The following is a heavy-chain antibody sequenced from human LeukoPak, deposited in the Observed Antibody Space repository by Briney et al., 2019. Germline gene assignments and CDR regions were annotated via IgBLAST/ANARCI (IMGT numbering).Heavy chain of an antibody. D-gene: IGHD5/OR15-5a*01. CDR2: IFIHGGET. Sequence: GGSLTLTRAASGFTLSSYAMSWVRQAPGEGLEGVSGIFIHGGETYHAESVKGRFTTSRDNSKSTLYLQMNSLRADDTAVYHCAKHSGGILRSLDYWGQGTLLTASS. J-gene: IGHJ4*02. CDR3: AKHSGGILRSLDY. CDR1: GFTLSSYA. V-gene: IGHV3-23*01.